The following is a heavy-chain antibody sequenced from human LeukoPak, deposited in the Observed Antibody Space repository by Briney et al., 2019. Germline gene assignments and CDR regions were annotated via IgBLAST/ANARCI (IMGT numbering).Heavy chain of an antibody. D-gene: IGHD2-21*02. V-gene: IGHV4-31*03. Sequence: SETLSLTCTVSGGSISSGTHYYHWIRQHPGKGLEWIGYIYYTGITSYNPSLGSRVTMSVDTSMNQISLKVTSLTAADTAVYYCAASSGVTVGRFWGQGALVTVSS. CDR1: GGSISSGTHY. CDR2: IYYTGIT. J-gene: IGHJ4*02. CDR3: AASSGVTVGRF.